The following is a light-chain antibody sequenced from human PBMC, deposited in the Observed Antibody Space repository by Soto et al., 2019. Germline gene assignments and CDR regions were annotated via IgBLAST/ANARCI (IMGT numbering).Light chain of an antibody. CDR3: QQYHSYPAS. Sequence: DIQMTQSPSSLSASVGDRVTITCRASQGISSFLAWFQQKPGKAPKSLIFDASSLQSGVPSRFSGSGSDTHFTLNISSLQPEDFATYYCQQYHSYPASFGQGTKVEIK. J-gene: IGKJ1*01. CDR2: DAS. CDR1: QGISSF. V-gene: IGKV1-16*01.